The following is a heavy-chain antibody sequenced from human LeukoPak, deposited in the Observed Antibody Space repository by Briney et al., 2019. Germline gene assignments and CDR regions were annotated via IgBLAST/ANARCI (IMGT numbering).Heavy chain of an antibody. CDR3: AKAPDIAVPFDY. CDR1: GFTFSSYA. Sequence: GGSLRLSCAASGFTFSSYAMHWVRQAPGKGLEWVSAIRGSGGSTYYADSVKGRFTISRDNSKNTLYLQMNSLRAEDTAVYYCAKAPDIAVPFDYWGQGTLVTVSS. D-gene: IGHD6-19*01. J-gene: IGHJ4*02. CDR2: IRGSGGST. V-gene: IGHV3-23*01.